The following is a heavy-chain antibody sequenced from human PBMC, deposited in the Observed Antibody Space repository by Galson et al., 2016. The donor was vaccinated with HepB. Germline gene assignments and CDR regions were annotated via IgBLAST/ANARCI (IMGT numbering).Heavy chain of an antibody. CDR1: GGSISGYY. V-gene: IGHV4-59*01. CDR3: AGGVYGDYIPVAFDI. Sequence: TLSLTCTVSGGSISGYYWSWIRQPPLKGLEWIGYISYSGSTNYNPSLKSRVTISVDKSRNHVSLKMSSVTAADTAVYYCAGGVYGDYIPVAFDIWGQGTMVTVSS. J-gene: IGHJ3*02. CDR2: ISYSGST. D-gene: IGHD4-17*01.